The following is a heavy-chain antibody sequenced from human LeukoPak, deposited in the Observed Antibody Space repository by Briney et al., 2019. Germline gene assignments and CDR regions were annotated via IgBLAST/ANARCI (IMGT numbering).Heavy chain of an antibody. CDR2: IYYSGST. J-gene: IGHJ4*02. Sequence: PSETLSLTCTVSGGSISSYYWSWIRQPPGKGLEWIGYIYYSGSTNYNPSLKSRVTISVDTSKNQFSLKLSSVTAADTAVYYCARVKGPYDILTGYYLDYWGQGTLVTVSS. V-gene: IGHV4-59*01. D-gene: IGHD3-9*01. CDR1: GGSISSYY. CDR3: ARVKGPYDILTGYYLDY.